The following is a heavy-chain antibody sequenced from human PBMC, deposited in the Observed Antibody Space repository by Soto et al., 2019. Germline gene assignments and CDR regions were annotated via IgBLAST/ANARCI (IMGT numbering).Heavy chain of an antibody. Sequence: QVQLVQSGPEVKKPGASVKVSCKTSGYTFTSYGISWVRQAPGQGLEWMGWISTYKGNTNYAQKFQGRVTMTTDTSTSTAYMGLRSLRSDDTAVYYCATRSPAFDYWGQGTLVTVSS. CDR3: ATRSPAFDY. J-gene: IGHJ4*02. V-gene: IGHV1-18*01. CDR1: GYTFTSYG. CDR2: ISTYKGNT.